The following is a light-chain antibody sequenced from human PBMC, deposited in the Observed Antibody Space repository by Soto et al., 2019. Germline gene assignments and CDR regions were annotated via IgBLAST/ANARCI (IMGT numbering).Light chain of an antibody. J-gene: IGKJ5*01. Sequence: TKSKSPLSASEGDRVAITCRASQSISSWLAWYQQKPGKAPKLLIYEASSLESGVPSRFSGSGSGKECKLAVSSMQPDDAVTYYCPPYNSDRITYHEGRRLEI. CDR2: EAS. CDR3: PPYNSDRIT. CDR1: QSISSW. V-gene: IGKV1-5*01.